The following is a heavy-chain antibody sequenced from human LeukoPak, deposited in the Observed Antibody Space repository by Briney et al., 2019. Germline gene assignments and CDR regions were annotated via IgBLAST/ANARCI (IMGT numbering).Heavy chain of an antibody. CDR2: MYYRGST. CDR3: ARRVLPQWELRRCHLDF. CDR1: AGSISNNFNY. D-gene: IGHD3-10*01. V-gene: IGHV4-39*01. J-gene: IGHJ4*02. Sequence: PSETLSLTCTVYAGSISNNFNYWPWIRQPPGKGLEWIGSMYYRGSTYYNPSLKSRVTISVDTSKNQYSLKLSSVTATDTALYYCARRVLPQWELRRCHLDFWGQGIMVTVSS.